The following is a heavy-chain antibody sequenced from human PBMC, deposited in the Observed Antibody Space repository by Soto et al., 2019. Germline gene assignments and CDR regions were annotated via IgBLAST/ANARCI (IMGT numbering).Heavy chain of an antibody. CDR1: GGSVISGSYC. V-gene: IGHV4-61*01. D-gene: IGHD2-15*01. CDR3: ARYGSGECNRGSCYSPFDY. J-gene: IGHJ4*02. CDR2: IFYSGNT. Sequence: SETLSLTSTVSGGSVISGSYCWSWIRQPPGKGLEWIGNIFYSGNTNYNPSLRGRVTISVDTSKNQFSLKLSSVTAADTAVYYCARYGSGECNRGSCYSPFDYWGQGTLVTVSS.